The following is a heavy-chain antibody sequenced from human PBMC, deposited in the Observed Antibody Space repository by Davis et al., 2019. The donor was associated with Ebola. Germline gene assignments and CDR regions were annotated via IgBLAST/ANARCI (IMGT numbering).Heavy chain of an antibody. D-gene: IGHD2-8*02. CDR3: TISSSGLDY. CDR2: IRSKANSYAT. J-gene: IGHJ4*02. V-gene: IGHV3-73*01. CDR1: GFTFSSYA. Sequence: GESLKISCAASGFTFSSYAMHWVRQASGKGLEWVGRIRSKANSYATAYAASVKGRFTISRDDSKNTAYLQMNSLKTEDTAVYYCTISSSGLDYWGQGTLVTVSS.